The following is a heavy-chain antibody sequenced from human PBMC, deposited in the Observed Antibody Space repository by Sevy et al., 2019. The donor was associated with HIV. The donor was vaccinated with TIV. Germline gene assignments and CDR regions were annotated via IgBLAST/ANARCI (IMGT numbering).Heavy chain of an antibody. Sequence: GGSLRLSCAASGFTFSSYGMHWVRQAPGKGLEWVAVISYDGSNKYYANSVKGRFTISRENSKNTRYLQMNSLRAEDTAVYYCAKDSNDFWSGYRYYYYYMDVWGKGTTVTVSS. D-gene: IGHD3-3*01. CDR2: ISYDGSNK. CDR3: AKDSNDFWSGYRYYYYYMDV. V-gene: IGHV3-30*18. J-gene: IGHJ6*03. CDR1: GFTFSSYG.